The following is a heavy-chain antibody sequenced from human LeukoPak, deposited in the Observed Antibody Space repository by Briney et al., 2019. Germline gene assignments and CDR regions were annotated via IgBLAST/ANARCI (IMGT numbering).Heavy chain of an antibody. D-gene: IGHD3-9*01. CDR1: GGSISSYY. V-gene: IGHV4-59*01. CDR2: IYYSGGT. CDR3: ARGCDYDILTGYSHDAFDI. J-gene: IGHJ3*02. Sequence: SETLSLTCTVSGGSISSYYWSWIRQPPGKGLEWIGYIYYSGGTNYNPSLKSRVTISVDTSKNQFSLKLSSVTAADTAVYYCARGCDYDILTGYSHDAFDIWGQGTMVTVSS.